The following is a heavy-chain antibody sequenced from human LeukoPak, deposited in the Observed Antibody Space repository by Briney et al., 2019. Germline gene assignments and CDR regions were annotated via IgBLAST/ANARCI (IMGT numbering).Heavy chain of an antibody. Sequence: PGGSLRLSXAASGFTFSSYSMKWVRQAPGKGLEWGSSISSSSSYIYYADSVKGRFTISRDNAKNSLYLQMNSLRAEDTAVYYCASGFYCSSTSCYRFDYWGQGTLVTVSS. V-gene: IGHV3-21*01. CDR2: ISSSSSYI. CDR1: GFTFSSYS. CDR3: ASGFYCSSTSCYRFDY. J-gene: IGHJ4*02. D-gene: IGHD2-2*02.